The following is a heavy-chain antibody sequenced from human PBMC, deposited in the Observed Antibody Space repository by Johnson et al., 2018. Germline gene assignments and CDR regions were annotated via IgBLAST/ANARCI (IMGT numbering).Heavy chain of an antibody. CDR1: GYSFTSYW. D-gene: IGHD5-18*01. CDR3: ARLKIAADTDMDNDAFDI. V-gene: IGHV5-51*03. Sequence: EVQLVESGAEVKKPGESLKISCKASGYSFTSYWIAWVRQMPGKGLEWMGIIYPGDSDTRYSPSFQGQVTISADKSISTAYLRWSSLKASDTASDYCARLKIAADTDMDNDAFDIWGQGRMVTVSS. J-gene: IGHJ3*02. CDR2: IYPGDSDT.